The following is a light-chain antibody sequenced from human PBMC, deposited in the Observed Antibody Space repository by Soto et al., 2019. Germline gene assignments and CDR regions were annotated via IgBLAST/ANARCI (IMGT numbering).Light chain of an antibody. Sequence: DIQVTQSPSTLSGSVGDRVAITCRASQTISSWLAWYQQKPGKAPKLLIYAACTLQSGVPSRFSGSGSGTEFTLTISSLQPEDFATYYCQQLNSFGPGTKVDIK. CDR3: QQLNS. CDR1: QTISSW. V-gene: IGKV1-5*01. J-gene: IGKJ3*01. CDR2: AAC.